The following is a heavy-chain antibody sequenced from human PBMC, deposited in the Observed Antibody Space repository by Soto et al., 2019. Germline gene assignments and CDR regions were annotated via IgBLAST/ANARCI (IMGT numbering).Heavy chain of an antibody. Sequence: PSETLSLTCAVYGGSFSGYYWSWIRQPPGKGLEWIGEINHSGSTNYNPSLKSRVTISVDTSKNQFSLKLSSVTAADTAVYYCARGEVLLWFGELFRRNTYGMDVWGQGTTVTVSS. V-gene: IGHV4-34*01. J-gene: IGHJ6*02. CDR3: ARGEVLLWFGELFRRNTYGMDV. CDR1: GGSFSGYY. CDR2: INHSGST. D-gene: IGHD3-10*01.